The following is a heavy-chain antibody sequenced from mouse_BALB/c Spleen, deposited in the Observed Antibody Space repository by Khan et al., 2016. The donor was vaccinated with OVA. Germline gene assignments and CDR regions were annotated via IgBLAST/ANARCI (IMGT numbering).Heavy chain of an antibody. D-gene: IGHD1-2*01. CDR3: ARTARIKY. J-gene: IGHJ2*01. Sequence: QLEESGPGLVKPSQSLSLTCTVTGYSITSGYGWNWIRQFPGNKLEWMGYISYSGSTNYNPSFKSGISITRDTSKNQFFLQLNSVTTEDTATYYCARTARIKYWGQGTTLTVSS. CDR2: ISYSGST. V-gene: IGHV3-2*02. CDR1: GYSITSGYG.